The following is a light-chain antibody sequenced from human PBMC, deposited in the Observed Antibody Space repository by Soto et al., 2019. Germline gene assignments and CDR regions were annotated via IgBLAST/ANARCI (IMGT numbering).Light chain of an antibody. CDR2: DAS. CDR3: QQYNSKRT. Sequence: DIQMTQSPSTLSASVGDRCAITVRASQRIRGGLAWYKQEPGKAPMLLIYDASGLGSGVPSRFSGSGSGTEFTLTISSLEPDDFATYYCQQYNSKRTFGQGTKVDIK. V-gene: IGKV1-5*01. J-gene: IGKJ1*01. CDR1: QRIRGG.